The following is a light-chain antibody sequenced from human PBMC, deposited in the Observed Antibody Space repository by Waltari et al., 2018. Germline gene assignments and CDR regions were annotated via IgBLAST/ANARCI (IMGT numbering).Light chain of an antibody. V-gene: IGKV4-1*01. CDR1: SVLYSSNSRNG. CDR2: WAS. Sequence: SVLYSSNSRNGVAWFQQRPGQPPKLLIYWASTRESGVPDRFSGSGSGTDFTLTISSLQAEDVAIYYCQQYYTTPYAFGQGTKLDIK. J-gene: IGKJ2*01. CDR3: QQYYTTPYA.